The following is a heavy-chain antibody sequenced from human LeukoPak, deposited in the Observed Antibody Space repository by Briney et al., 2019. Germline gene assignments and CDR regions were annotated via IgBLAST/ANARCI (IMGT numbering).Heavy chain of an antibody. V-gene: IGHV3-66*01. CDR2: IYTGGNT. CDR1: GFTFSTYN. J-gene: IGHJ4*02. CDR3: ARGQIDLLRNYFDS. Sequence: PGGSLRLSCAASGFTFSTYNMNWVRQAPGKGLEWLSIIYTGGNTVSAESVKGRFIISRDNSRNTVHLQMNSLRDDDTAVYYCARGQIDLLRNYFDSWGPGTLVAVSS. D-gene: IGHD3-22*01.